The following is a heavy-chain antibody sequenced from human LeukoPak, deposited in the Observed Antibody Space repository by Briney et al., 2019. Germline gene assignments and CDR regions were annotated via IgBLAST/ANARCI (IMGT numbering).Heavy chain of an antibody. J-gene: IGHJ5*02. Sequence: PRGSLRLSCAASGFTFSSYAMSWVRQAPGKGLEWVSAISGSGGSTYYADSVKGRFTISRDNSKNTLYLQMNSLRAEDTAVYYCAKGAYCSSTSCRTGVGWFDPWGQGTLVTVSS. CDR2: ISGSGGST. CDR1: GFTFSSYA. V-gene: IGHV3-23*01. D-gene: IGHD2-2*01. CDR3: AKGAYCSSTSCRTGVGWFDP.